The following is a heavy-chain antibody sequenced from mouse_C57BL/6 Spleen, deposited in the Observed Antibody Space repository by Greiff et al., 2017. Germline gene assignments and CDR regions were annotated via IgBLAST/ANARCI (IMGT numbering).Heavy chain of an antibody. V-gene: IGHV1-54*01. D-gene: IGHD2-3*01. J-gene: IGHJ3*01. Sequence: QVQLQQSGAELVRPGTSVKVSCKASGYAFTNYLIEWVKQRPGQGLEWIGVINPGSGGTNYNEKFKGKATLTADTSSSTAYMQLSSLTSEDSAVYFCARTNDGYYEAWFAYWGQGTLVTVSA. CDR3: ARTNDGYYEAWFAY. CDR2: INPGSGGT. CDR1: GYAFTNYL.